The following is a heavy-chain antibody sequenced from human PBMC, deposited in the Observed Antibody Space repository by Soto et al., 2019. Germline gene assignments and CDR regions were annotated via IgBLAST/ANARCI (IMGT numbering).Heavy chain of an antibody. CDR2: TSGSGGST. Sequence: GGSLRLSCAASGFTFSSYAMSWVRQAPGKGLEWVSATSGSGGSTYYADSVKGRFTISRDNSKNTLYLQMNSLRAEDTAVYYCAKDRVVTSYLDIVVVPAAPTFDYWGQGTLVTVSS. CDR1: GFTFSSYA. V-gene: IGHV3-23*01. CDR3: AKDRVVTSYLDIVVVPAAPTFDY. D-gene: IGHD2-2*01. J-gene: IGHJ4*02.